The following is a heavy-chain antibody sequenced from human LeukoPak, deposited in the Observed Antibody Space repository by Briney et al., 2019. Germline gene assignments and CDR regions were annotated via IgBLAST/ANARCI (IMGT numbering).Heavy chain of an antibody. CDR3: VKGTQYYGSGSSQGDRWFDP. D-gene: IGHD3-10*01. CDR2: ISWNSGNI. J-gene: IGHJ5*02. Sequence: GRSLRLSCAASEFTVDDYAMHWVRQAPGKGLEWVSGISWNSGNIGYADSVKGRFTISRDNAKNSLHLQMNSLRTEDTALYYCVKGTQYYGSGSSQGDRWFDPWGQGTLVTVSS. V-gene: IGHV3-9*01. CDR1: EFTVDDYA.